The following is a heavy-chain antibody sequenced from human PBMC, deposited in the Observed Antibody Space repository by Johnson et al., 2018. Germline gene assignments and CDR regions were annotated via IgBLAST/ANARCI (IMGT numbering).Heavy chain of an antibody. V-gene: IGHV3-30*18. CDR3: AKAHTVYVDYNYGMAV. J-gene: IGHJ6*02. CDR1: GFTFSSYG. Sequence: VQLVESGGGVVQPGRSLRLSCAASGFTFSSYGMHWVRQAPGKGLEWVAVISYDGSNKYYADSVKGRFTISRDNSKNTLYLQMNSLRAEDTAVYYCAKAHTVYVDYNYGMAVGGQGTTVTVSS. D-gene: IGHD5/OR15-5a*01. CDR2: ISYDGSNK.